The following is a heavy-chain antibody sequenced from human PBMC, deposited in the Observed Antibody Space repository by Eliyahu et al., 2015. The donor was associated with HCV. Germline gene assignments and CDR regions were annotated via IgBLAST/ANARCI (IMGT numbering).Heavy chain of an antibody. J-gene: IGHJ4*02. Sequence: QVQLVQSGAEVKKPGASVKVSCKASGYTFSDSYIHWVRQAPGQGLEWMGWINPKSGDTDYAQKFQVWVTMTRDTSINTAYMELRRLTSDDTAVYYCARGNYRDYFESWGQGTLVTVSS. CDR1: GYTFSDSY. CDR3: ARGNYRDYFES. V-gene: IGHV1-2*04. D-gene: IGHD5-24*01. CDR2: INPKSGDT.